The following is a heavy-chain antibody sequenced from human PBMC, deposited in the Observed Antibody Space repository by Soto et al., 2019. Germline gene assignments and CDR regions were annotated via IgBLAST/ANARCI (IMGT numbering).Heavy chain of an antibody. J-gene: IGHJ1*01. D-gene: IGHD2-15*01. CDR1: GFSFSYYA. Sequence: QVQLVESGGGVVQPGRSLRLSCAASGFSFSYYAMHWVRQAPGKGLEWVAVIAYDASKKYYADSVKSRFTISRDNSKNTLYLQMNSLRVEDKAVYYCASPYCSGGSCYLTEYFQHWGQGTLVTVSS. V-gene: IGHV3-30*03. CDR2: IAYDASKK. CDR3: ASPYCSGGSCYLTEYFQH.